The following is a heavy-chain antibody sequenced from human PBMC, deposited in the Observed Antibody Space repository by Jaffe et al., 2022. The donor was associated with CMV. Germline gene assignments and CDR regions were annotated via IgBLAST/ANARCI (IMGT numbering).Heavy chain of an antibody. CDR1: GFTFDDYA. Sequence: EVQLVESGGGLVQPGRSLRLSCAASGFTFDDYAMHWVRQAPGKGLEWVSGISWNSGSIGYADSVKGRFTISRDNAKNSLYLQMNSLRAEDTALYYCAKDMDPYSSGWYSFVYWGQGTLVTVSS. D-gene: IGHD6-19*01. CDR2: ISWNSGSI. V-gene: IGHV3-9*01. J-gene: IGHJ4*02. CDR3: AKDMDPYSSGWYSFVY.